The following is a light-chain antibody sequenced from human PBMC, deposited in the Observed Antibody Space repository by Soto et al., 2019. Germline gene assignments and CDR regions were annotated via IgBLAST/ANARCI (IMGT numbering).Light chain of an antibody. J-gene: IGKJ3*01. CDR3: QQRSNWPSST. CDR2: DAS. Sequence: EIVLTQSPATLSLSPGERATLSCRASQSVSSYLAWYQQKPGQAPRLLIYDASNRATGIPARFSGSGSGTXXXXXXXXXXXXXXAVYYCQQRSNWPSSTFGPXTKVDIK. V-gene: IGKV3-11*01. CDR1: QSVSSY.